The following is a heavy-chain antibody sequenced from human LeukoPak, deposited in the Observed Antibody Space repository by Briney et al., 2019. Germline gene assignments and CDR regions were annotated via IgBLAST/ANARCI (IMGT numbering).Heavy chain of an antibody. CDR3: TTVAPLLSYYYYYYMDV. J-gene: IGHJ6*03. CDR1: GFTFSSAW. CDR2: IKSRTDGGTT. Sequence: AGGSLRLSCAGSGFTFSSAWMTWVRQIPGKGLEWVGHIKSRTDGGTTDYAAPVKGRFTVSRDDSKNTVFLHMNSLKTEDSAVYYCTTVAPLLSYYYYYYMDVWGKGTTVTVSS. V-gene: IGHV3-15*01. D-gene: IGHD2-15*01.